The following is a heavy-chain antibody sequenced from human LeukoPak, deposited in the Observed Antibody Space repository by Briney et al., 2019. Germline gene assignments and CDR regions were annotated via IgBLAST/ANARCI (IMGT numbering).Heavy chain of an antibody. Sequence: SETLSLTCTVSGGSISSYYWSWIRQPPGKGLEWIGYIYYSGTTNYNPSLKSRVTISVDTSKNQFSLKLSSVTAADTAMYYCATIAVAGNFDCWGQGTRVTVSS. CDR3: ATIAVAGNFDC. CDR1: GGSISSYY. D-gene: IGHD6-13*01. J-gene: IGHJ4*02. V-gene: IGHV4-59*01. CDR2: IYYSGTT.